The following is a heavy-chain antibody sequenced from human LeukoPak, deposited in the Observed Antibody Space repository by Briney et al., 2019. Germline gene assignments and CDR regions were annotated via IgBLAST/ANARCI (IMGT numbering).Heavy chain of an antibody. Sequence: PSETLSLTCTVSGGSISSSSHYWRWIRQPPGKGLEWIGSIYYSRSTYYNPSLTRRVTISVETSKNQLSLKLSSVTAADMAVYYCARRGFTYYYDSSGYYYGYYFVYWGQGTLVPVSS. CDR2: IYYSRST. D-gene: IGHD3-22*01. V-gene: IGHV4-39*01. CDR1: GGSISSSSHY. J-gene: IGHJ4*02. CDR3: ARRGFTYYYDSSGYYYGYYFVY.